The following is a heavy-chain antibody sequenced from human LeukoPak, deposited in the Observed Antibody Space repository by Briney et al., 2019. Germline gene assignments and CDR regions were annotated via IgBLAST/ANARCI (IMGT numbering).Heavy chain of an antibody. Sequence: PGGSLRLSCAASGFTFSSYAMSWVRQAPGKGLEWVSAISGSGGSTYYADSVKGRSTISRDTSKNALYLQMNSLRAEDTAVYYCAKGARGGGYSSGWCGGLDYWGQGTLVTVSS. CDR2: ISGSGGST. J-gene: IGHJ4*02. CDR1: GFTFSSYA. CDR3: AKGARGGGYSSGWCGGLDY. D-gene: IGHD6-19*01. V-gene: IGHV3-23*01.